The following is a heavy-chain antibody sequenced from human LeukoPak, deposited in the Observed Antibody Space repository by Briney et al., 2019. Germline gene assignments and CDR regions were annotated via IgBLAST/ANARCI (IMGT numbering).Heavy chain of an antibody. CDR1: GFTFSAYW. V-gene: IGHV3-7*01. Sequence: GGSLRLSCAASGFTFSAYWMSWVRQAPGNGLEWVANIKQAGSEKDYVVSVKGRFTISRDNSKNSLYLQMNSLSVEDTAIYYCARHNRGGDWDYWGQGTLVTVSS. CDR2: IKQAGSEK. D-gene: IGHD3-16*01. CDR3: ARHNRGGDWDY. J-gene: IGHJ4*02.